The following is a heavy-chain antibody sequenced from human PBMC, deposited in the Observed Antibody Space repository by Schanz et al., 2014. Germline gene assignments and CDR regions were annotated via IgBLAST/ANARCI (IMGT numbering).Heavy chain of an antibody. V-gene: IGHV1-2*04. D-gene: IGHD4-17*01. CDR3: ARGYGDSPTDF. CDR2: INPNSGTT. CDR1: RSTFSSYT. J-gene: IGHJ4*02. Sequence: QVQLVQSGAEVKKPGSSVKVSCKASRSTFSSYTISWVRQARGQGLEWVGWINPNSGTTNYAQKFQGWVTMTRDTSISTAYMELSRLKSDDTAVYYCARGYGDSPTDFWGQGTLVTVSS.